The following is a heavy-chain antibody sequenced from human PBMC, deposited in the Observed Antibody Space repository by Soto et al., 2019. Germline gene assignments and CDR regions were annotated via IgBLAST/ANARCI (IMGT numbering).Heavy chain of an antibody. CDR3: ARVDCSGGSCYSSSYYYYMDV. CDR1: GFTFSSYA. J-gene: IGHJ6*03. V-gene: IGHV3-23*01. CDR2: ISGSGGST. Sequence: PGGSLRLSCAASGFTFSSYAMSWVRQAPGKGLEWDSAISGSGGSTYYADNVKGRFTISRDNSKNSLYLQMNSLRAEDTAVYYCARVDCSGGSCYSSSYYYYMDVWGKGTTVTVS. D-gene: IGHD2-15*01.